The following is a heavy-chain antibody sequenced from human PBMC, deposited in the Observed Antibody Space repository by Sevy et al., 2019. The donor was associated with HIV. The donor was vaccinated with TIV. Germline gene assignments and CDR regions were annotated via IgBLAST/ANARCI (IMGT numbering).Heavy chain of an antibody. D-gene: IGHD6-19*01. CDR1: GGSISSSSYY. CDR2: IYYSGST. Sequence: SETLSLTCTVSGGSISSSSYYWGWIRQPPGKGLEWIGGIYYSGSTYYNPSLKSRVTISVDTSKNQFSLKLSSVTAADTAVYYCARQGIAVAGVYYYYYGMDVWGQGTTVTVSS. J-gene: IGHJ6*02. V-gene: IGHV4-39*01. CDR3: ARQGIAVAGVYYYYYGMDV.